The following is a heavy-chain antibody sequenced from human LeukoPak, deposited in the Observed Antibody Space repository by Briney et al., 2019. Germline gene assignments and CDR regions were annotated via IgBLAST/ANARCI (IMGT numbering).Heavy chain of an antibody. J-gene: IGHJ4*02. V-gene: IGHV3-74*01. CDR1: GFTFSSHW. CDR2: INSDGSSI. CDR3: ATAIDYYDFWSGHSN. D-gene: IGHD3-3*01. Sequence: PGVSLRLFCAASGFTFSSHWMHWVRQAPGKALVWVSRINSDGSSISYADSVKGRFTISRDNANNTLYLQMNSLRAEDTAVYYRATAIDYYDFWSGHSNWGQGTLVTVSS.